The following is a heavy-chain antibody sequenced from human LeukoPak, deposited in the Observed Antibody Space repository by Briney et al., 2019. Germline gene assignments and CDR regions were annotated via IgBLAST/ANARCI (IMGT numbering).Heavy chain of an antibody. D-gene: IGHD2-2*01. V-gene: IGHV1-18*01. CDR3: AREETIKKDIVVVPAAMMEGGN. J-gene: IGHJ4*02. Sequence: GASVKVSCKASGYTFTSYGISWVRQAPGQGLEWMGWISAYNGNTNYAQKLQGRVTMTTDTSTSTAYMELSSLRSEDTAVYYCAREETIKKDIVVVPAAMMEGGNWGQGTLVTVSS. CDR2: ISAYNGNT. CDR1: GYTFTSYG.